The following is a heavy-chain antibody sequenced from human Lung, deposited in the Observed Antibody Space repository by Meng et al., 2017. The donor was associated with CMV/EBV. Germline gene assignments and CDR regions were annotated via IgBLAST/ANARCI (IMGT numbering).Heavy chain of an antibody. J-gene: IGHJ4*02. CDR3: AKDLSTSTNCPGY. V-gene: IGHV3-30*02. D-gene: IGHD2-2*01. Sequence: SCASPGFSFSSYGMHWVRQAPGKGLEWVAFIRYDGSNKYYADSVNARFTISSDNSKSTVSLQMNSLRPEDTGVYYCAKDLSTSTNCPGYWGQGTLVTVSS. CDR2: IRYDGSNK. CDR1: GFSFSSYG.